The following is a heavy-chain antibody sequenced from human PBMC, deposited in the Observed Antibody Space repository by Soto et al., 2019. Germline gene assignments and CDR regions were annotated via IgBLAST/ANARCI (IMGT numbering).Heavy chain of an antibody. CDR2: IYHTGST. J-gene: IGHJ4*02. Sequence: SETLSLTCSVSGGSISTVGHYWAWIRQPPGKGLEWIGSIYHTGSTYYSKSLRSRLTMSVDTSKSQFSLRLSSVTAADTAVYYCARATGTLRSRNCDYWGQGSLVTVSS. CDR3: ARATGTLRSRNCDY. D-gene: IGHD1-1*01. CDR1: GGSISTVGHY. V-gene: IGHV4-31*03.